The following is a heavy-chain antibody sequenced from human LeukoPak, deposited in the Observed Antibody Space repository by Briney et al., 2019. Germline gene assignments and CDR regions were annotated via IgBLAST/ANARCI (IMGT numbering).Heavy chain of an antibody. CDR1: GGSISSSNW. V-gene: IGHV4-4*02. Sequence: SGTLSLTCAVSGGSISSSNWWSWIRQPPGKGLEWIGEIYHSGRTNYNSSLKSRVTISLDTSKNQFSLKLSSVTAADTAVYYCARARHGYIYGYRPNELGHFFDYWGQGTLVTVSS. J-gene: IGHJ4*02. CDR2: IYHSGRT. D-gene: IGHD5-18*01. CDR3: ARARHGYIYGYRPNELGHFFDY.